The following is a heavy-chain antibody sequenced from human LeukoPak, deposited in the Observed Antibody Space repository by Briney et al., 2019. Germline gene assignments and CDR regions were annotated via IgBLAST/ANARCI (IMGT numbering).Heavy chain of an antibody. V-gene: IGHV3-66*02. J-gene: IGHJ3*02. CDR1: GFTVSSNY. CDR3: ARDIFLFWGGSGSSDAFDI. D-gene: IGHD3-10*01. Sequence: GGSLRLSCAASGFTVSSNYMSWVRQAPGKGLEWVAVIYRGGSTYYADSVKGRLTISRDSSKNTLYLEMNSLRAEDTAVYYCARDIFLFWGGSGSSDAFDIWGQGTMVTVSS. CDR2: IYRGGST.